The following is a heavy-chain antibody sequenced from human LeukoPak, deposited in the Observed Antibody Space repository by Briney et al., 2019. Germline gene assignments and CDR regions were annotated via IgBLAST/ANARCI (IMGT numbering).Heavy chain of an antibody. CDR1: GFTFSSYA. CDR2: ISGSGGST. V-gene: IGHV3-23*01. Sequence: QPGGSLRLSCAASGFTFSSYAMSWVRQAPGKGLEWVSAISGSGGSTYYADSVKGRFTISRDNSKNTLYLQMNSLRAEDTAVYYCAKWNVDTAMVVYYYGMDVWGQGTTVTVSS. CDR3: AKWNVDTAMVVYYYGMDV. J-gene: IGHJ6*02. D-gene: IGHD5-18*01.